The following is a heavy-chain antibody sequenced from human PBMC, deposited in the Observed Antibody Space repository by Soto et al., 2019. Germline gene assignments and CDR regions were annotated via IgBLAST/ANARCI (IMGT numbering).Heavy chain of an antibody. J-gene: IGHJ3*02. CDR2: ISSSVTST. CDR3: AREAMPAGPGDVFDI. V-gene: IGHV3-48*03. Sequence: GGSLRLSCTASGFTFSSFEMNWVRQAPGKGLEWVSYISSSVTSTHYADSVKGRFTISRDNAKESLYLQMNSLRPEDTAVYYCAREAMPAGPGDVFDIWGQGTMVTISS. D-gene: IGHD6-13*01. CDR1: GFTFSSFE.